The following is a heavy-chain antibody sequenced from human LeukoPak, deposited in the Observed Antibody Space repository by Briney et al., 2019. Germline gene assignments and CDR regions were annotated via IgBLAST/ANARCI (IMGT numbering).Heavy chain of an antibody. V-gene: IGHV1-69*04. J-gene: IGHJ4*02. D-gene: IGHD3-22*01. CDR2: IIPILGIA. CDR1: GGTFSSYA. Sequence: GASVKVSCKASGGTFSSYAISWVRQAPGQGLGWMGRIIPILGIANYAQKFQGRVTITADKSMSTAYMELSSLRSEDTAVYYCARDIYYYDSSGYWAPFDYWGQGTLVTVSS. CDR3: ARDIYYYDSSGYWAPFDY.